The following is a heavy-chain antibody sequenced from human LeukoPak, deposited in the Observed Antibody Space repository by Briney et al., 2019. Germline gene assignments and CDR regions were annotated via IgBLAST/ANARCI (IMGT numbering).Heavy chain of an antibody. V-gene: IGHV4-34*01. CDR2: INHSGST. CDR3: ARGGKY. D-gene: IGHD4-23*01. J-gene: IGHJ4*02. Sequence: SETLSLTCAVYGGSFSGYYWSWIRQPPGKGLEWIGEINHSGSTNYNPSLKSRVTISVDTSKNQFSLKLSSVTAVDTAVYYCARGGKYWGQGTLVTVSS. CDR1: GGSFSGYY.